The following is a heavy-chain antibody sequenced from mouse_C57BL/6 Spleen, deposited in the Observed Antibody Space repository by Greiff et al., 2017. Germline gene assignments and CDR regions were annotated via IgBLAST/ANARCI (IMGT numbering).Heavy chain of an antibody. J-gene: IGHJ1*03. CDR3: ARSGDYGSSYLDWYFDV. CDR1: GFNIKNTY. V-gene: IGHV14-3*01. D-gene: IGHD1-1*01. CDR2: IDPANGNT. Sequence: VQLQQSVAELVRPGASVKLSCTASGFNIKNTYMHWVKQRPEQGLEWIGRIDPANGNTKYAPKFQGKATITADTSSNTAYLHLSSLTSEDTAIYYCARSGDYGSSYLDWYFDVWGTGTTVTVSS.